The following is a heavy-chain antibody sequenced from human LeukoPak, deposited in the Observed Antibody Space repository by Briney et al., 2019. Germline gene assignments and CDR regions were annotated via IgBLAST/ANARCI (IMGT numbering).Heavy chain of an antibody. CDR3: VRVMTFCGDCYPYYFDY. J-gene: IGHJ4*02. CDR2: IYYSVST. Sequence: TSETLSLTCTVSSGSISNSSYYWSWIRQPPGKGLKCIGNIYYSVSTNYNPSLTSRVTISVATSKNQFSMKLSSVTAADTAVYYCVRVMTFCGDCYPYYFDYWGQGPLVTVSS. CDR1: SGSISNSSYY. D-gene: IGHD2-21*02. V-gene: IGHV4-61*01.